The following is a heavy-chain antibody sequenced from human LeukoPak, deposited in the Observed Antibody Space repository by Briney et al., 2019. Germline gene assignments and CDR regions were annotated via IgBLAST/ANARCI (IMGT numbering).Heavy chain of an antibody. CDR2: MNPNSGNT. V-gene: IGHV1-8*01. Sequence: ASVKVSCKASGYTFTSYDINWVRQATGQGLEWMGWMNPNSGNTGYAQKFQGRVTMTRNTSISTAYMELSSLRSEDTAVYYCARDIAAAWKSFDYWGQGTLVTVSS. CDR1: GYTFTSYD. D-gene: IGHD6-13*01. J-gene: IGHJ4*02. CDR3: ARDIAAAWKSFDY.